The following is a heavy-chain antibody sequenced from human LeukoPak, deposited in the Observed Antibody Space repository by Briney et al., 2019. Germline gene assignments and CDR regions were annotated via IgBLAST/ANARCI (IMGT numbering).Heavy chain of an antibody. CDR1: GGSISSTSYD. Sequence: SETLSLTCTVSGGSISSTSYDWVWIRQPPGKGLEWIGSIYYSGTTYYNPSLKSRVTISVDTSKNQFSLKLSSVTAADTAVYYCARLIIPGIAVTNMGFDYWGQGTLVTVSS. CDR3: ARLIIPGIAVTNMGFDY. V-gene: IGHV4-39*01. J-gene: IGHJ4*02. D-gene: IGHD6-19*01. CDR2: IYYSGTT.